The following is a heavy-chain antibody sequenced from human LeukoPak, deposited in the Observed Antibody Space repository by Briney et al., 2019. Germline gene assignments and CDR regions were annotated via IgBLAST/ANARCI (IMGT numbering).Heavy chain of an antibody. D-gene: IGHD2-2*01. CDR1: GGTFSSYA. CDR2: IIPILGIA. CDR3: ARVIRRGSTSSSVAYYYYGMDV. V-gene: IGHV1-69*04. J-gene: IGHJ6*02. Sequence: GASVKVSCKASGGTFSSYAISWVRQAPGQGLEWMGRIIPILGIANYAQKFQGRVTITADKSTSTAYMELSSMRSEDTAVYYCARVIRRGSTSSSVAYYYYGMDVWGQGTTVTVSS.